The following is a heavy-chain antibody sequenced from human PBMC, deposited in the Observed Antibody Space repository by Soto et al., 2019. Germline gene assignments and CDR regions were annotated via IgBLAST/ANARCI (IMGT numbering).Heavy chain of an antibody. V-gene: IGHV1-18*01. CDR1: GYGFTTYG. D-gene: IGHD1-1*01. CDR3: ARWRYGDY. CDR2: ISAHNGNT. Sequence: QIHLVQSGAEVKKPGASVKVSCKGSGYGFTTYGITWVRQAPGQGLEWMAWISAHNGNTNYAQKLQDRVTVTRDTSTSTAYMDLRRLKSEDTAVYDCARWRYGDYWGQGALVTVSS. J-gene: IGHJ4*02.